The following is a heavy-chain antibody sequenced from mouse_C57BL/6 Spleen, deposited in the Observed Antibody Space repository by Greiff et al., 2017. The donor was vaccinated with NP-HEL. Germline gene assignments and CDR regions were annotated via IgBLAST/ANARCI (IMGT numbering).Heavy chain of an antibody. V-gene: IGHV14-4*01. CDR3: TTCYYYGSSPYAMDY. CDR2: IDPENGDT. D-gene: IGHD1-1*01. J-gene: IGHJ4*01. Sequence: VQLQQSGAELVRPGASVKLSCTASGFNIKDDYMHWVKQRPEQGLEWIGWIDPENGDTEYASKFQGKATITADTSSNTAYLQLSSLTSEDTAVYYCTTCYYYGSSPYAMDYWGQGTSVTVSS. CDR1: GFNIKDDY.